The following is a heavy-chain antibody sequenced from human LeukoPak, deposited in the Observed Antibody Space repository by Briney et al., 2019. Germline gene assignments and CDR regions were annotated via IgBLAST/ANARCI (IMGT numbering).Heavy chain of an antibody. CDR2: ISGSGGST. CDR3: ARDYKYAFDN. D-gene: IGHD5-24*01. J-gene: IGHJ4*02. Sequence: GGSLRLSCAASGFTFSNYAMSWVRQAPGKGLEWVSAISGSGGSTYYADSVKGRFTISGDKAKNSLYLQMNSLRVEDTAVYYCARDYKYAFDNWGQGTLVTVSS. CDR1: GFTFSNYA. V-gene: IGHV3-23*01.